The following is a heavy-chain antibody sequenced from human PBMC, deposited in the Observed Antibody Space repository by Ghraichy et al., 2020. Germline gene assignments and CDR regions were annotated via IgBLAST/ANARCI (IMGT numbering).Heavy chain of an antibody. J-gene: IGHJ1*01. CDR1: GYTFTTYG. D-gene: IGHD3-22*01. CDR2: ISGYNGNT. Sequence: ASVKVSCKASGYTFTTYGISWVRQAPGQGLEWMGWISGYNGNTNYAQKLQGRVTMTTDTSTSTAYMEVRSLRSDDTAVYYCARGSDSSGYYYDPEYFQHWGQGTLVTVSS. CDR3: ARGSDSSGYYYDPEYFQH. V-gene: IGHV1-18*01.